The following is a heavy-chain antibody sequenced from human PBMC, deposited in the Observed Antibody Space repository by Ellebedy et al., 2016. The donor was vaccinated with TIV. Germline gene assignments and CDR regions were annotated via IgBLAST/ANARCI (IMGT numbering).Heavy chain of an antibody. CDR3: VGTMVRGGGSYFSDF. Sequence: GESLKISCSASGVTFSNYALHWVRQPPGKGLEYVSTIRNNGGVTYYADSVKGRFTISRDNSKTTLSLQMSSLRGEDTGVYFCVGTMVRGGGSYFSDFWGQGTLVTVSS. V-gene: IGHV3-64D*06. D-gene: IGHD3-10*01. J-gene: IGHJ4*02. CDR2: IRNNGGVT. CDR1: GVTFSNYA.